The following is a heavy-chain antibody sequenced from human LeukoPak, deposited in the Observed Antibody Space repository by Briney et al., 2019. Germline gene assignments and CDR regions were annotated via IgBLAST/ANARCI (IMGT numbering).Heavy chain of an antibody. J-gene: IGHJ5*02. CDR3: ARQQIVVVPAARNINWFDP. D-gene: IGHD2-2*01. CDR1: GVSISSSSNY. CDR2: VYYSGST. Sequence: SETLSLTCIVSGVSISSSSNYWGWIRQPPGTGLEWIGSVYYSGSTYYNPSLKSRVTITVDTSKNQISLKLTSVTAADTAVYHCARQQIVVVPAARNINWFDPWGQGTLVTVSS. V-gene: IGHV4-39*01.